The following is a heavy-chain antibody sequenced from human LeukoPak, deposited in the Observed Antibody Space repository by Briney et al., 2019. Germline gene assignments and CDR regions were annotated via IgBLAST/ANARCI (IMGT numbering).Heavy chain of an antibody. D-gene: IGHD6-19*01. CDR1: GFTFRSYW. J-gene: IGHJ4*02. CDR2: IKQDGSEK. V-gene: IGHV3-7*01. CDR3: AIDYSSGRPTHYYFDY. Sequence: PGGSLRLSCAASGFTFRSYWMSWVRQAPGKGPEWVAHIKQDGSEKYYVDSVKGRFTISRDNAKNSLYLQMNSLRAEDTAVYYCAIDYSSGRPTHYYFDYWGQGTLVTVSS.